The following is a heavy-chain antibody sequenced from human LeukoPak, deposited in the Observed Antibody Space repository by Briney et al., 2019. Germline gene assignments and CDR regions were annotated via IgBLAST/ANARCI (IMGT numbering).Heavy chain of an antibody. J-gene: IGHJ4*02. CDR3: ARALERYYYDSSGYYAHFDY. CDR2: IYHSGGT. V-gene: IGHV4-4*02. D-gene: IGHD3-22*01. CDR1: GGSISSSNW. Sequence: SETLSLTCAVSGGSISSSNWWTWVRQPPGKGLEWIGKIYHSGGTNYNPSLKSRVTISVDKSKNQFSLKLRSVTAADTAVYYCARALERYYYDSSGYYAHFDYWGQGTLVTVSS.